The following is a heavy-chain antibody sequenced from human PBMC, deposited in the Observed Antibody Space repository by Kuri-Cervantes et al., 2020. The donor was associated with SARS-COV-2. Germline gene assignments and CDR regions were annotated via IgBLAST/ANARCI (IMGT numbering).Heavy chain of an antibody. V-gene: IGHV3-9*01. J-gene: IGHJ4*02. D-gene: IGHD3-22*01. Sequence: SLKISCVTSGFTFDDFVMHWVRQAPGGGLEWVSGIDWRSSVIGYADSVKGRFTISRDNAKNSLCLQMGSLRAEDTAIYYCAKLQYYDSSGYLSSFDDWGQGALVTVSS. CDR2: IDWRSSVI. CDR3: AKLQYYDSSGYLSSFDD. CDR1: GFTFDDFV.